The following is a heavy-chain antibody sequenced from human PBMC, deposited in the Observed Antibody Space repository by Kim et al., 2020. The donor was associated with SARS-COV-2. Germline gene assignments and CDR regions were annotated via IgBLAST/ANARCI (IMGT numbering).Heavy chain of an antibody. V-gene: IGHV3-30*02. CDR3: AKDRKSGSFYYYYYGMDV. J-gene: IGHJ6*02. D-gene: IGHD1-26*01. Sequence: KGRFTISRDNSKNTLYLQMNSLRAEDTAVYYCAKDRKSGSFYYYYYGMDVWGQGTTVTVSS.